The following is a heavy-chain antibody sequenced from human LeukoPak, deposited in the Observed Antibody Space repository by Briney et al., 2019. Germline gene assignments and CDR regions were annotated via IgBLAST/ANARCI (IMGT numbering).Heavy chain of an antibody. CDR2: IYYSGST. D-gene: IGHD2-21*02. J-gene: IGHJ4*02. CDR1: GGSISSSSYY. CDR3: ARQDIVVVTAIDY. Sequence: PSETLSLTCTVSGGSISSSSYYWGWIRQPPGKGLEWIGSIYYSGSTYYNPSLKSRVTISVDTSKNQFSLKLSSVTAADTAAYYCARQDIVVVTAIDYWGQGTLVTVSS. V-gene: IGHV4-39*01.